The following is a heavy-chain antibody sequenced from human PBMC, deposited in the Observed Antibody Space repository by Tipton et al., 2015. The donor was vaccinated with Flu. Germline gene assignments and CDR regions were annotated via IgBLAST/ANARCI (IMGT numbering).Heavy chain of an antibody. CDR3: ARLVCSGYYDFWSGYYTGANWSDP. J-gene: IGHJ5*02. D-gene: IGHD3-3*01. CDR1: GGSISSYY. CDR2: IYYSGST. Sequence: TLSLTCTVSGGSISSYYWSWIRQPPGKGLEWIGYIYYSGSTNHNPSLKSRVTISVDTSKNQFSLKLGSVTAADTAVYYCARLVCSGYYDFWSGYYTGANWSDPWGQGTLVTVSS. V-gene: IGHV4-59*08.